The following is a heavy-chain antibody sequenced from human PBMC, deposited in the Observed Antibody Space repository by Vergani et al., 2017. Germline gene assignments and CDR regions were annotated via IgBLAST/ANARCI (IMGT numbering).Heavy chain of an antibody. CDR2: IYTSGST. J-gene: IGHJ6*03. CDR1: GGSISSGSYY. V-gene: IGHV4-61*02. D-gene: IGHD4-23*01. Sequence: QVQLQESGPGLVKPSQTLSLTCTVSGGSISSGSYYWSWIRQPAGKGLEWIGRIYTSGSTNYNPSLKSRVTMSVDTSKNQFSLKLSSVTAADTAVYYCARDRRVTQDYYYYVDVWGKGTTVTVSS. CDR3: ARDRRVTQDYYYYVDV.